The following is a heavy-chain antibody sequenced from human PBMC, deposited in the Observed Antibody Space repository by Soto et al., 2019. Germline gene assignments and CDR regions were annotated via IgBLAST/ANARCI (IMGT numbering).Heavy chain of an antibody. Sequence: EVQLVESGGGLVQPGGSLKLSCAASGFTFSGSAVHWVRQASGKGLEWVGRIRNKANSYATAYAASVKGRFTISRDDSKNTAYMQMNSLKTDDTALYYCTGLIDYWCQGTLVTVSS. CDR2: IRNKANSYAT. CDR1: GFTFSGSA. V-gene: IGHV3-73*01. J-gene: IGHJ4*02. CDR3: TGLIDY.